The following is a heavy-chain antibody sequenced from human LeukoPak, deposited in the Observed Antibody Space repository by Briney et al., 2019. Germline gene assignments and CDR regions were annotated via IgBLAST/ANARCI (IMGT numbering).Heavy chain of an antibody. CDR3: AKDPDTITMIDGMDL. D-gene: IGHD3-22*01. V-gene: IGHV3-30*04. J-gene: IGHJ6*01. CDR1: GFTFSSYP. Sequence: PGGSLRLSCTASGFTFSSYPMHWVRQAPGKGLEWVTAISYDGGNEYYGVSVKRLFPISRHNSKNTVYAKKNSVSVEDAAVYHCAKDPDTITMIDGMDLWGQGPRVSVSS. CDR2: ISYDGGNE.